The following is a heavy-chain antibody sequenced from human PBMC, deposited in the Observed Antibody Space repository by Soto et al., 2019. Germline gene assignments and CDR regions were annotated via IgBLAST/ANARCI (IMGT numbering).Heavy chain of an antibody. V-gene: IGHV3-48*03. J-gene: IGHJ4*02. CDR2: ISADGASK. CDR3: ASENSVQGWLHHFDH. D-gene: IGHD5-18*01. CDR1: GFSFSSFA. Sequence: EVQLVEAGGGLVQPGGTLRLSCEASGFSFSSFAMNWVRQAPGRGLEWVSYISADGASKYYEDSLKGRVTISRDNAKNSMSLHMNNLRVEETAVYYCASENSVQGWLHHFDHWGLGTLVTVSS.